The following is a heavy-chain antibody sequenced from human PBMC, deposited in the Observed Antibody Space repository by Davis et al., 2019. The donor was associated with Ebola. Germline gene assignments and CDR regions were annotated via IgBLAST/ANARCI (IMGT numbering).Heavy chain of an antibody. V-gene: IGHV1-18*01. CDR2: ISAYNGNT. CDR1: GYTFTSYD. D-gene: IGHD3-3*01. CDR3: ARALWLSYPMDV. Sequence: ASVKVSCKASGYTFTSYDINWVRQATGQGLEWMGWISAYNGNTNYAQKLQGRVTMTTDTSTSTAYMELRSLRSDDTAVYYCARALWLSYPMDVWGQGTTVTVSS. J-gene: IGHJ6*02.